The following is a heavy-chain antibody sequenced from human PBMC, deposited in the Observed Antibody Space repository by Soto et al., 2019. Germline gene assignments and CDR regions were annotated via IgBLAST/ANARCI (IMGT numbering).Heavy chain of an antibody. V-gene: IGHV3-33*01. CDR1: GFTFSSYG. D-gene: IGHD2-15*01. J-gene: IGHJ4*02. Sequence: LRLSCAASGFTFSSYGMHWVRQAPGKGLEWVAVIWYDGSNKYYADSVKGRFTISRDNSKNTLYLQMNSLRAEDTAVYYCARDPRYCSGGSCYGHPLDYWGQGTLVTVSS. CDR3: ARDPRYCSGGSCYGHPLDY. CDR2: IWYDGSNK.